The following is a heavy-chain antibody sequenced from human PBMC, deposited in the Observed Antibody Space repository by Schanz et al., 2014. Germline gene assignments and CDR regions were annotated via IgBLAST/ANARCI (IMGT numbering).Heavy chain of an antibody. J-gene: IGHJ4*02. D-gene: IGHD1-1*01. CDR1: GFTFSSYS. CDR3: ARDRRNADLDY. CDR2: INGDGSNT. Sequence: EVKMVESGGGLVQPGGSLRLSCTASGFTFSSYSMNWVRQAPGKGLVWVSRINGDGSNTNYADSVKGRFTISRDNSKNTLYLQMSSLRAEDTAVYYCARDRRNADLDYWGQGTLVTVSS. V-gene: IGHV3-74*01.